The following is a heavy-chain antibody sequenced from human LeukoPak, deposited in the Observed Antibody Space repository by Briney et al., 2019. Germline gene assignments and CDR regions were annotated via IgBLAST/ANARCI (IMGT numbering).Heavy chain of an antibody. CDR1: GGSISSGGYY. CDR3: ATPWGWYLDY. CDR2: IYYSGST. V-gene: IGHV4-31*03. D-gene: IGHD3-16*01. Sequence: SQTLSLTCTVSGGSISSGGYYWSWIRQHPGTGLEWIGYIYYSGSTYYNPSLKSRVTISVDTSKNQFSLKLSSVTAADTAVYYCATPWGWYLDYWGQGTLVTVSS. J-gene: IGHJ4*02.